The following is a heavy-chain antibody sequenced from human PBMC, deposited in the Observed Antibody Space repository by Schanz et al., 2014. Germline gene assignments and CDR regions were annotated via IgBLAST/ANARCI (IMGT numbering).Heavy chain of an antibody. Sequence: EVQLVESGGGFVQPGGSLGLSCVVSGFTVSSDHMSWVRQAPGKGLEWVSTIYASGATYYADSVKGRFTISRDNSKNTLYLQMNSLRAEDTAVYYCARVHHYDPSGWGYFDYWGQGALVTVSS. CDR3: ARVHHYDPSGWGYFDY. V-gene: IGHV3-66*01. D-gene: IGHD3-22*01. J-gene: IGHJ4*02. CDR1: GFTVSSDH. CDR2: IYASGAT.